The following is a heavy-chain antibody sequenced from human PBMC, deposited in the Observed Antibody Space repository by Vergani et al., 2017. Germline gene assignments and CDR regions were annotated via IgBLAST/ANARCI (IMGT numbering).Heavy chain of an antibody. Sequence: QVQLQESGPGLVKPSQTLSLTCTVSGGSINSDSHYWTWIRQPAGKKLEWIVRMYTSGHTIYNPSLESRVTMSVDTSKNQFSLQLSSVTAADTAVYYCARASHCINCYSEGPNGPGYYYMDVWGKGTTVTVSS. V-gene: IGHV4-61*02. CDR3: ARASHCINCYSEGPNGPGYYYMDV. CDR2: MYTSGHT. J-gene: IGHJ6*03. D-gene: IGHD2-21*01. CDR1: GGSINSDSHY.